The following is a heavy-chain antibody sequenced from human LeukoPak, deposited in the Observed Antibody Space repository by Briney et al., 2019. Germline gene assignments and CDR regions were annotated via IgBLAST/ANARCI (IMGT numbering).Heavy chain of an antibody. V-gene: IGHV1-3*01. J-gene: IGHJ6*02. CDR2: INAGNGNT. D-gene: IGHD3-10*01. CDR3: ARVGRVVWFGELLGGMDV. CDR1: GYTFTSYA. Sequence: ASVKVSCKASGYTFTSYAMHWVRQAPGQRLEWMGWINAGNGNTKYSQKFQGRVTITRDTSASTAYMELSSLRSEDTAVYYCARVGRVVWFGELLGGMDVWGQGTTVTVSS.